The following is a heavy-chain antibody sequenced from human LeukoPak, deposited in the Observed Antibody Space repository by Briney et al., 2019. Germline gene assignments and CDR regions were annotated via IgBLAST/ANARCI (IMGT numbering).Heavy chain of an antibody. CDR2: IYYSGST. D-gene: IGHD3-9*01. CDR3: ARAERYFDWLFGY. V-gene: IGHV4-59*12. Sequence: SETLSLTCTVSGGSISSYYWSWIWQPPGKGLEWVGYIYYSGSTYYNPSLKSRVTISVDTSKNQFSLKLSSVTAADTAVYYCARAERYFDWLFGYWGQGTLVTVSS. CDR1: GGSISSYY. J-gene: IGHJ4*02.